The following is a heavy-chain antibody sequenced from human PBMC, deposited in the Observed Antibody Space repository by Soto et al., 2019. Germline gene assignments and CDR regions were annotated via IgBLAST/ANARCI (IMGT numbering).Heavy chain of an antibody. CDR1: GGSISSGGYY. D-gene: IGHD3-22*01. CDR3: ARGVVVIASGYWYFDL. V-gene: IGHV4-31*03. Sequence: QVQLQESGPGLVKPSQTLSLTCTVSGGSISSGGYYWSWIRQHPGKGLEWIGYIYYSGSTYYNPSLKSRVTISVDMSKNQFSLKLSSVTAADTAVYYCARGVVVIASGYWYFDLWGRGTLVTVSS. CDR2: IYYSGST. J-gene: IGHJ2*01.